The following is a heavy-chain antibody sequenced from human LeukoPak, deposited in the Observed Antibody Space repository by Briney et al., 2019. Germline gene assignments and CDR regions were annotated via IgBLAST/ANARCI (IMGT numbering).Heavy chain of an antibody. J-gene: IGHJ3*02. Sequence: ASVKVSCKASGGTSSSYAISWVRQAPGQGLEWMGGIIPIFGTANYAQKFQGRVTITADKSTSTAYMELSRLRSDDTAVFYCARSYHYYDSSGYSMGDTFEIWGQGTMVTVSS. CDR3: ARSYHYYDSSGYSMGDTFEI. CDR1: GGTSSSYA. D-gene: IGHD3-22*01. V-gene: IGHV1-69*06. CDR2: IIPIFGTA.